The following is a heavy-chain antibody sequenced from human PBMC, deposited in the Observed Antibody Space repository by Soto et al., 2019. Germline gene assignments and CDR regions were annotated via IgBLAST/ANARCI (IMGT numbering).Heavy chain of an antibody. CDR1: SGSIDSDC. CDR2: IYYRGST. Sequence: SETLSLTCTVSSGSIDSDCWSWIRQPPGEGLEWIGYIYYRGSTNYNPSLKSRVTISLDTSKNQFSLELSSVTAADTAVYFCARQGVEMTTIWANWFDPWGQGTLVTVSA. J-gene: IGHJ5*02. V-gene: IGHV4-59*01. D-gene: IGHD4-4*01. CDR3: ARQGVEMTTIWANWFDP.